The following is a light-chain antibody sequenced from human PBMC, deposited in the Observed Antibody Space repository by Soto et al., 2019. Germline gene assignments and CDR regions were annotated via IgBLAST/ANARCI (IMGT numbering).Light chain of an antibody. CDR1: SSDVGSYNL. CDR2: EGT. CDR3: CSYAGSSTYV. V-gene: IGLV2-23*01. Sequence: QSALTQPASVSGSPGQSITISCTGTSSDVGSYNLVSWYQHHPGKAPKFLIYEGTKRPSGVSNRFSGSKSGNTASLTTSGLQAEDEADYYCCSYAGSSTYVFGTGTKVTVL. J-gene: IGLJ1*01.